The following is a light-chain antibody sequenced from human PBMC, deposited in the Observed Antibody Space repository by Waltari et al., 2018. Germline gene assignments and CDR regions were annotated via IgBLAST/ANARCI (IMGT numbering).Light chain of an antibody. Sequence: SYELTQPPSVSVSPGQTASITGSGDKLGDKYACWYQKKPVQSPVLVIYQDSKRPSGIPERFSGSNSGNTATLTISGTQAMDEADYYCQAWDSRVVFGGGTKLTVL. CDR2: QDS. CDR3: QAWDSRVV. CDR1: KLGDKY. J-gene: IGLJ2*01. V-gene: IGLV3-1*01.